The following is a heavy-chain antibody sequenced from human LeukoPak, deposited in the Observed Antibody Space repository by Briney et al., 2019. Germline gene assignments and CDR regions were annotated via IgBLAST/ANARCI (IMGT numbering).Heavy chain of an antibody. CDR3: ARSANTRASFDY. CDR2: IYSNGST. V-gene: IGHV4-59*01. CDR1: GGSISSYY. J-gene: IGHJ4*02. Sequence: SETLSLTCTVSGGSISSYYRSWIRQPPGKGLEWIGYIYSNGSTNYSPSLKSRVTISVDTSKNHFSLKLNSVTAADTAVYFCARSANTRASFDYWGQGILVTVSS.